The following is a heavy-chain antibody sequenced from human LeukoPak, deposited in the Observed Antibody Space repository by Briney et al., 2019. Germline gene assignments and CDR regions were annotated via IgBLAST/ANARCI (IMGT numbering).Heavy chain of an antibody. V-gene: IGHV4-34*01. CDR3: ARTKRGYDILTGYHKCYFYYYMDV. J-gene: IGHJ6*03. Sequence: PSETLSLTCIVSGGSFSDSYWSWVRQPPGKGLEWIGEINHSGGSLYNPSLKSRVTLSVDMSKNQISLKLTSMTAADSAIYYCARTKRGYDILTGYHKCYFYYYMDVWGTGTTVTVSS. CDR1: GGSFSDSY. D-gene: IGHD3-9*01. CDR2: INHSGGS.